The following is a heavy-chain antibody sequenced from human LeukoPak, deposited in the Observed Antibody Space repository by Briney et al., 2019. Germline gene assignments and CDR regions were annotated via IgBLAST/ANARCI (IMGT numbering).Heavy chain of an antibody. D-gene: IGHD2-2*01. CDR1: GYSFTKYW. Sequence: GESLKISCQGSGYSFTKYWIGWVRQMPGKGLEWMGFIYPGDSDTRYSPSFQGQVTISADKSISTAYLQWSSLKASDTAMYYCARSDCSSTSCDLDYWGQGTLVTVSS. CDR3: ARSDCSSTSCDLDY. V-gene: IGHV5-51*01. J-gene: IGHJ4*02. CDR2: IYPGDSDT.